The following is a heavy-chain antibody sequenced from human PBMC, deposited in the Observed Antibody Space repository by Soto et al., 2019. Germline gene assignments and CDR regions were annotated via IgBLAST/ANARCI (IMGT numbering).Heavy chain of an antibody. V-gene: IGHV1-69*02. CDR3: ARVRDCEGDYFDS. D-gene: IGHD2-21*02. Sequence: QVHLVQSGAEVKKPGSSVKVSCKASGGTFSNYSINWVRQAPGQGLEWMGRIIPFLGVVNSAQKFQGKVTITADKSTSTAYMELSSLRSGEAAVYYCARVRDCEGDYFDSWGQGTLVTVSS. CDR1: GGTFSNYS. J-gene: IGHJ4*02. CDR2: IIPFLGVV.